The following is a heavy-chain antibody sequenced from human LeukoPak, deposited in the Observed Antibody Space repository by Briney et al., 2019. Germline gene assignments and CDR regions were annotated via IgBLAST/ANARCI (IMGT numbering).Heavy chain of an antibody. CDR2: INQDGTEK. V-gene: IGHV3-7*01. Sequence: PGGSLRLSCAASGFTFNNAWMSWVRQAPGEGLEWVANINQDGTEKYYVDSVKGRFIISRDYGKNSLYLQMNSLRVEDTAVYYCAKLAKYFYGSETFYFFEHWGQGTPVTASS. D-gene: IGHD3-10*01. CDR1: GFTFNNAW. CDR3: AKLAKYFYGSETFYFFEH. J-gene: IGHJ4*02.